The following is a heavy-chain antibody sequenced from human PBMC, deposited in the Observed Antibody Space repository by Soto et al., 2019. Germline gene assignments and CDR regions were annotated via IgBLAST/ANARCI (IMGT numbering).Heavy chain of an antibody. J-gene: IGHJ4*02. CDR1: GYTFTSYG. CDR2: ISAHNGNT. D-gene: IGHD1-1*01. CDR3: ARGRYGDY. V-gene: IGHV1-18*01. Sequence: QGHLVQSGAEVKKPGASVKVSCKGYGYTFTSYGITWVRQAPGQGLEWMGWISAHNGNTDYAQKLQGRVIVTRDTSTSTAYMELTSLRSDDTAVYYCARGRYGDYWGQGALVTVSS.